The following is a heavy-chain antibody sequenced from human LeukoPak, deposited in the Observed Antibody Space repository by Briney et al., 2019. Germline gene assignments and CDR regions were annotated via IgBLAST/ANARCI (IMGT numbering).Heavy chain of an antibody. V-gene: IGHV4-30-2*01. Sequence: SETLSLTCAVSGGSISSGGYSWSWIRQPPGKGLEWIGYIYHSGSTYYNPSLKSRVTISVDRSKNQFSLKLSSVTAADTAVYYCARAGYSGEGYYFDYCGQGTLVTVSS. CDR3: ARAGYSGEGYYFDY. CDR2: IYHSGST. J-gene: IGHJ4*02. D-gene: IGHD5-12*01. CDR1: GGSISSGGYS.